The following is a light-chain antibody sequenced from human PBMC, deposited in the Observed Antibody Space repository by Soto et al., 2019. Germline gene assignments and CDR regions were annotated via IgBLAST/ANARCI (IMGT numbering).Light chain of an antibody. CDR1: SSDVGGYSY. CDR3: SSYSSISTYV. Sequence: QSVLTQPASVSGSPGQSITISCTGTSSDVGGYSYVSWYQQHPGKAPKLMIYDVTNRPSGVSNRFSGSKSGNAASLTISGLRAEDEADYYCSSYSSISTYVFGTGTKVTVL. J-gene: IGLJ1*01. CDR2: DVT. V-gene: IGLV2-14*01.